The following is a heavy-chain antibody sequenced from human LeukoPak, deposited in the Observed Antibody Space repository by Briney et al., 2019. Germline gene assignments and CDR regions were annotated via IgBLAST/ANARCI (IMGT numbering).Heavy chain of an antibody. V-gene: IGHV3-7*03. CDR2: IKPDGSEK. D-gene: IGHD1-26*01. CDR3: ANLNPYSGSRLIKTRRGY. CDR1: GFTFRSYW. Sequence: PGGSLRLSCAASGFTFRSYWMSWVRQAPGKGVEWVANIKPDGSEKYNEDSMKGRFTISRDNAKNSLYLQMNSLRAEDTAVYYCANLNPYSGSRLIKTRRGYWGQGTLVTVSS. J-gene: IGHJ4*02.